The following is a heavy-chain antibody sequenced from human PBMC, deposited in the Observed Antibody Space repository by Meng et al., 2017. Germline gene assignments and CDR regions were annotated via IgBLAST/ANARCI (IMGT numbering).Heavy chain of an antibody. CDR2: ISGSGGST. J-gene: IGHJ4*02. V-gene: IGHV3-23*01. D-gene: IGHD6-19*01. Sequence: EVQLCGSWGGLVQPGGSLGLSFAAAGFTFSSYAMSWVRQAPGKGLEWVSAISGSGGSTYYADSVKGRFTISRDNSKNTLYLQMNSLRAEDTAVYYCAKGRVAAKGDDYWGQGTLVTVSS. CDR3: AKGRVAAKGDDY. CDR1: GFTFSSYA.